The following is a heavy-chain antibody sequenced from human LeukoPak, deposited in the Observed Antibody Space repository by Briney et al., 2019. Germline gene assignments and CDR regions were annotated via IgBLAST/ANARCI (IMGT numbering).Heavy chain of an antibody. D-gene: IGHD3-16*01. J-gene: IGHJ4*02. Sequence: PGGSLRLPCAASGFTFSNFAMSWVRQAPGKGLQWVSAISDSGGGTFYADSVKGRFTISRDNSKNTLYLQMNSLRAEDTAVYYCAKVGVGWVAFEYWGQGTLVTVSS. CDR2: ISDSGGGT. CDR3: AKVGVGWVAFEY. V-gene: IGHV3-23*01. CDR1: GFTFSNFA.